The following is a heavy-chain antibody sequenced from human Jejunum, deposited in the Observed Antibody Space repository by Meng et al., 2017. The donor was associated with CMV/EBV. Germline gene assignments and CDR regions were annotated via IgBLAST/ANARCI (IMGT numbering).Heavy chain of an antibody. J-gene: IGHJ4*02. CDR3: TRADSSNYGTLFDY. CDR1: FSFRGSA. D-gene: IGHD4-11*01. CDR2: IRGKAHSYAT. Sequence: FSFRGSAVHWVRQASGKGLEWVGRIRGKAHSYATAYTASVKGRFTISRDDSKNTAYLEMNSLKTEDTAVYYCTRADSSNYGTLFDYWGQGPRSPSPQ. V-gene: IGHV3-73*01.